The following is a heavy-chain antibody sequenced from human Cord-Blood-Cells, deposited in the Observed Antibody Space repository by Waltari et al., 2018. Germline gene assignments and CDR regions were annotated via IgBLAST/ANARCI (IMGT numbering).Heavy chain of an antibody. CDR2: IYHSGST. CDR3: ARLKVTAYLNWFDP. CDR1: GGSISSGGYS. D-gene: IGHD2-21*02. J-gene: IGHJ5*02. Sequence: QLQLQESGSGLVKPSQPLSLTCAVSGGSISSGGYSWSWIRQPPGKGLEWIGYIYHSGSTYYNPSLKSRVTISVDRSKNQFSLKLSSVTAADTAVYYCARLKVTAYLNWFDPWGQGTLVTVSS. V-gene: IGHV4-30-2*01.